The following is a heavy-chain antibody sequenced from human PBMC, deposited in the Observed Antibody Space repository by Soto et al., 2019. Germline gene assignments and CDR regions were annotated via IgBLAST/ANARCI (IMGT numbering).Heavy chain of an antibody. J-gene: IGHJ3*02. D-gene: IGHD3-22*01. CDR3: ARDRGTMIVVVSDDFDI. CDR2: ISAYNGNT. CDR1: GYTFTSYG. Sequence: ASVKVSCKASGYTFTSYGISWVRQAPGQGLEWMGWISAYNGNTNYAQKLQGRVTMTTDTSTSTAYMELRSPRSDETAVYYCARDRGTMIVVVSDDFDIWCQGTMVTVSS. V-gene: IGHV1-18*01.